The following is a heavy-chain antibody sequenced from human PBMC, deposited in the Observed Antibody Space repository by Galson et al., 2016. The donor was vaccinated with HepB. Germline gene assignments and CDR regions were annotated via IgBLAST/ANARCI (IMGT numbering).Heavy chain of an antibody. J-gene: IGHJ5*02. CDR2: IFYNGII. CDR3: ARGYGWT. V-gene: IGHV4-61*01. D-gene: IGHD3-10*01. CDR1: GGSVSSGPYS. Sequence: SETLSLTCIVSGGSVSSGPYSWSWFRQPPGKAPEWLAYIFYNGIINYNPSLKSRATISLDTSRNQFSLILESVTAADTAVYYCARGYGWTWGQGILVTVSS.